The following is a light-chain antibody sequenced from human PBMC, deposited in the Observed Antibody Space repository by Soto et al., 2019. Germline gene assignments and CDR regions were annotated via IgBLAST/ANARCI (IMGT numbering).Light chain of an antibody. CDR3: ASHTTSDTRV. J-gene: IGLJ1*01. CDR2: EVS. V-gene: IGLV2-14*01. Sequence: QSVLTQPASVSGSPGQSIAISCTGTSGDVGAYDYVSWYQHHPDKAPKLMIYEVSNRPSGVSDRFSGSKSVYTATLTISGLQAEDEADYYCASHTTSDTRVFGNGTKVTVL. CDR1: SGDVGAYDY.